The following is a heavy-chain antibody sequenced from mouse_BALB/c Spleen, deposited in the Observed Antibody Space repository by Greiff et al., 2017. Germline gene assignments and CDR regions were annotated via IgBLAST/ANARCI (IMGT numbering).Heavy chain of an antibody. Sequence: EVKLMESGGGLVKPGGSLKLSCAASGFTFSDYYMYWVRQTPEKRLEWVATISDGGSYTYYPDSVKGRFTISRDNAKNNLYLQMSSLKSEDTAMYYCARGATFAMDYWGQGTAVTGSS. CDR3: ARGATFAMDY. CDR2: ISDGGSYT. V-gene: IGHV5-4*02. CDR1: GFTFSDYY. J-gene: IGHJ4*01. D-gene: IGHD3-1*01.